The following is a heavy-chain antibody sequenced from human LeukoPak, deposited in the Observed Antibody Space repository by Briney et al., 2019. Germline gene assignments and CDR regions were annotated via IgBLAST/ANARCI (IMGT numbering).Heavy chain of an antibody. D-gene: IGHD4-17*01. CDR2: IGTAGDT. Sequence: GGSLRLSCAASGFTFSSYDMHWVRQAPGKGLEWVSAIGTAGDTYYPGSVKGRFTISRDNSKNTLYLQMNSLRAEDTAVYYCAKAALLSYGYYYYMDVWGKGTTVTVSS. V-gene: IGHV3-13*01. CDR3: AKAALLSYGYYYYMDV. J-gene: IGHJ6*03. CDR1: GFTFSSYD.